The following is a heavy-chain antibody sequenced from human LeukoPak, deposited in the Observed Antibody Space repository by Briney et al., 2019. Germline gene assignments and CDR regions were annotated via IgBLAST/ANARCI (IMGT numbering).Heavy chain of an antibody. J-gene: IGHJ5*01. V-gene: IGHV4-59*08. CDR2: IYYRGSA. Sequence: SETLSLTCTVSGDSINSYYWSWIRQLPGKGLEWLGYIYYRGSANYNPSLKSRVTISIDTSKNQFSLKLTSVTAADMAVYYCARLLHDWFDSWGQGTLVTVSS. CDR3: ARLLHDWFDS. CDR1: GDSINSYY. D-gene: IGHD4-11*01.